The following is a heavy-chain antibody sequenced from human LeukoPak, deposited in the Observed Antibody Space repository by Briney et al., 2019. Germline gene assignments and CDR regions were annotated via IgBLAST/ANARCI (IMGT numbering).Heavy chain of an antibody. D-gene: IGHD4-17*01. CDR1: GGSFSGYY. Sequence: PSETLSLTCAVYGGSFSGYYWSCIRQPPGKGLEWIGEINHSGSTNYNPSLKSRVTISVDTSKNQFSLKLSSVTAADTAVYYCARGPVETVTSTLFDYWGQGTLVTVSS. V-gene: IGHV4-34*01. CDR3: ARGPVETVTSTLFDY. J-gene: IGHJ4*02. CDR2: INHSGST.